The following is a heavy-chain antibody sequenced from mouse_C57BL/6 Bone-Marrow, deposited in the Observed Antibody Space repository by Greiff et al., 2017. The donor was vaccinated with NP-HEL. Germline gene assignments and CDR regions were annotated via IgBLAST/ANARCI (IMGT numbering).Heavy chain of an antibody. CDR3: ARDGYYSSWYFDV. J-gene: IGHJ1*03. CDR2: INPNNGGT. D-gene: IGHD2-3*01. Sequence: EVQLQQSGPELVKPGASVKISCKASGYTFTDYYMNWVKQSHGKSLEWIGDINPNNGGTSYNQKFKGKATLTVDQSSSTAYMELRSLTSEYSAVYYCARDGYYSSWYFDVWGTGTTVTVSS. CDR1: GYTFTDYY. V-gene: IGHV1-26*01.